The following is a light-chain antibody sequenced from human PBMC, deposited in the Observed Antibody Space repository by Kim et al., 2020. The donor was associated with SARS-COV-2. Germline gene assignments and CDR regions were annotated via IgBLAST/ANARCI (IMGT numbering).Light chain of an antibody. J-gene: IGKJ2*01. CDR1: QSVSNN. Sequence: EIVMTQSPATLSVSTGERATLSCRASQSVSNNLAWYQHKPGQPPRLLIYGASTRATGVPARFSGSGSGTDFTLTVSSLQSEDFAVYYCHQYNDWPPGDTFGQGTKLEI. V-gene: IGKV3-15*01. CDR2: GAS. CDR3: HQYNDWPPGDT.